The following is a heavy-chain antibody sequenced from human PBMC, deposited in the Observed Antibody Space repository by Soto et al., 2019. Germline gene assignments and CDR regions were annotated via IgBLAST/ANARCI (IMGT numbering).Heavy chain of an antibody. J-gene: IGHJ4*02. D-gene: IGHD3-10*01. Sequence: CTVCGGSNSSGGYYWCWNRQHPGKGLEWIGYIYYSGSTYYNPSLKGRVTISVDTSKKQFSLKLSSVTAADTAVYYCARGGSGSYSVRGQGTPVSVSS. CDR3: ARGGSGSYSV. CDR1: GGSNSSGGYY. V-gene: IGHV4-31*03. CDR2: IYYSGST.